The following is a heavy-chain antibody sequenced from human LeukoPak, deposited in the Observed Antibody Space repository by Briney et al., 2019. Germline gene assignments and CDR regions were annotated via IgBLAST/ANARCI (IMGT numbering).Heavy chain of an antibody. CDR2: IYYSGST. D-gene: IGHD4-17*01. CDR1: GGSISSYY. Sequence: SETLSLTCTVSGGSISSYYWSWIRQPPGKGPEWIGYIYYSGSTNYNPSLKSRVTMSVDTSKNQFSLKLSSVTAADTAVYYCARGRDYGDYASFDYWGQGTLVTVSS. CDR3: ARGRDYGDYASFDY. V-gene: IGHV4-59*01. J-gene: IGHJ4*02.